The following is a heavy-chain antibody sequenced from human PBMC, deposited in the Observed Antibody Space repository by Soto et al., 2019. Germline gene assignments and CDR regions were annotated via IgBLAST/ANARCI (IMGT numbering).Heavy chain of an antibody. CDR3: ARGLDSTPNYYYYYYMDV. J-gene: IGHJ6*03. CDR1: GYTFTSYD. Sequence: ASVKVSCKASGYTFTSYDINWVRQATGQGLEWMGWMNPNSGNTGYAQKFQGRVTMTRNTSISTAYMELSSLRSEDTAVYYCARGLDSTPNYYYYYYMDVWGKGTTVTVSS. D-gene: IGHD3-3*01. V-gene: IGHV1-8*01. CDR2: MNPNSGNT.